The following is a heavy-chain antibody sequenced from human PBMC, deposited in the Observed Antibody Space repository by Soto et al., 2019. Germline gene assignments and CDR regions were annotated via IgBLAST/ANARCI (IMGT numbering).Heavy chain of an antibody. CDR2: IFHSGST. V-gene: IGHV4-4*02. J-gene: IGHJ4*02. CDR3: ARGGNADSGYYADLRD. CDR1: GATITITNW. D-gene: IGHD3-22*01. Sequence: QVQLQESGPGLVKPSGTLSLTCAVSGATITITNWWSWVRQPPGKGLEWIGEIFHSGSTNYNPSLKSRVTLSVDKSKNQFSLRLSSVTAADTAVYYCARGGNADSGYYADLRDWGQGTLVTVSS.